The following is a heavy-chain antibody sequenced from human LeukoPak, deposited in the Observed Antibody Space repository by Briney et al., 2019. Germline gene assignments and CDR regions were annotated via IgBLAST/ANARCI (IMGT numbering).Heavy chain of an antibody. CDR1: GFTFSNAW. J-gene: IGHJ4*02. D-gene: IGHD2-8*01. CDR2: IKSKTDGGTT. V-gene: IGHV3-15*01. CDR3: TTDAEDCTNFD. Sequence: GGSLRLSCAASGFTFSNAWMSWVRQAPGKGLEWVGRIKSKTDGGTTDYAAPVKGRFTISRDDSKNTLYLQMNSLKTEDTAAYYCTTDAEDCTNFDWGQGTLVTVSS.